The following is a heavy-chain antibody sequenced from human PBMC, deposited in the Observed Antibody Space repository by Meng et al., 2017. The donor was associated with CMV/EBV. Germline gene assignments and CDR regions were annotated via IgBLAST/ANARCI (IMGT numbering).Heavy chain of an antibody. Sequence: VSCKASGYTFTSYYMHWVRQATGQELEWMGIINPSGGSTSYAQKFQGRVTMTRDTSTSTVYMELSSLRSEDTAVYYCARVRDGYPDYWGQGTLVTVSS. V-gene: IGHV1-46*01. CDR3: ARVRDGYPDY. CDR1: GYTFTSYY. D-gene: IGHD5-24*01. J-gene: IGHJ4*02. CDR2: INPSGGST.